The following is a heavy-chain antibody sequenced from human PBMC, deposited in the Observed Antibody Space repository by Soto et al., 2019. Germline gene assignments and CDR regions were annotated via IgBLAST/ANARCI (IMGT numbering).Heavy chain of an antibody. J-gene: IGHJ4*02. CDR1: GFTFSTYA. CDR2: ISGSGSGT. Sequence: EVQLLESGGGLIQPGGSLRLSCAASGFTFSTYAMGWVRQAPGKGLEWVSTISGSGSGTYYADSVKGRFTISRDNSKNPVDQQRTTLKADETAVYYCAKAGSWVGAATRRYFDSGAREPWSPSPQ. CDR3: AKAGSWVGAATRRYFDS. V-gene: IGHV3-23*01. D-gene: IGHD6-25*01.